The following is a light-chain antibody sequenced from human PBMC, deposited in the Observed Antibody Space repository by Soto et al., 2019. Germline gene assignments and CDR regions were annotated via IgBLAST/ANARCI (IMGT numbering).Light chain of an antibody. CDR1: SSDVGGYNY. Sequence: QSALTQPASVSGSPGQSITISCTGTSSDVGGYNYVSWYQQHPGEAPKLMIYDVSNRPSGVSNRFSGSKSGNTASLIISGLQAEDEGDYYCSSYTSSRDVVFGGGTKLTVL. V-gene: IGLV2-14*01. CDR2: DVS. J-gene: IGLJ2*01. CDR3: SSYTSSRDVV.